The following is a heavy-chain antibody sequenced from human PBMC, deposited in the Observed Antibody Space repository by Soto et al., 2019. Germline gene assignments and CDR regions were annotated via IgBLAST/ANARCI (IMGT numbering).Heavy chain of an antibody. D-gene: IGHD6-13*01. CDR2: INPSGGST. Sequence: ASVKGSCKASGYTFTSYYMHWVRQAPGQGLEWMGIINPSGGSTSYAQKFQGRVTMTRDTSTSTVYMELSSLRSEDTVVYYCARAWFSWYGTGSWFDPWGQGTLVTV. V-gene: IGHV1-46*01. CDR3: ARAWFSWYGTGSWFDP. J-gene: IGHJ5*02. CDR1: GYTFTSYY.